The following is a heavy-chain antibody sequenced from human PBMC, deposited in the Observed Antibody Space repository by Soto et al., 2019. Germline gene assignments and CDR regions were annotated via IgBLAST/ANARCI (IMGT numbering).Heavy chain of an antibody. J-gene: IGHJ6*02. D-gene: IGHD2-21*02. CDR3: IQSRCGGDCLQSYASYYYYGMDV. CDR2: ICWDDDK. CDR1: AFSLSTGGVG. Sequence: SGPTLVNPTQTLTLTCTFSAFSLSTGGVGVGWIRQPPGKALEWLALICWDDDKRYSPSLRSRLTITKDISKNQVVLTMTNMDPVDTATYYCIQSRCGGDCLQSYASYYYYGMDVWGQGT. V-gene: IGHV2-5*02.